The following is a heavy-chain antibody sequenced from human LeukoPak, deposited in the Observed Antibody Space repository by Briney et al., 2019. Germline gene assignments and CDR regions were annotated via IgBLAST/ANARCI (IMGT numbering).Heavy chain of an antibody. CDR2: INHSGST. Sequence: SSETLSLTCAVYGGSFSGYYWSWIRQPPGKGLEWIGEINHSGSTNYNPSLKSRVTISVDTSKNQFSLKLSSVTAADTAVYYCASSPLYYYDSSGYYLDYWGQGTLVTVSS. D-gene: IGHD3-22*01. J-gene: IGHJ4*02. CDR3: ASSPLYYYDSSGYYLDY. V-gene: IGHV4-34*01. CDR1: GGSFSGYY.